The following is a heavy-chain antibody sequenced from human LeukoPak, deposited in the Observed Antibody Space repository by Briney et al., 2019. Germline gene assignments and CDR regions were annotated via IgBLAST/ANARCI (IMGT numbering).Heavy chain of an antibody. CDR3: TRLSLITMIVGYFDY. Sequence: PGGSLRLSCTASGFTFGDYAMSWVRQAPGKGLEWVGFIRSKAYGGTTEYAASVKGRFTISRDDSKSIAYLQMNSLKTEDTAVYYCTRLSLITMIVGYFDYWGQGTLVTVSS. D-gene: IGHD3-22*01. CDR2: IRSKAYGGTT. CDR1: GFTFGDYA. V-gene: IGHV3-49*04. J-gene: IGHJ4*02.